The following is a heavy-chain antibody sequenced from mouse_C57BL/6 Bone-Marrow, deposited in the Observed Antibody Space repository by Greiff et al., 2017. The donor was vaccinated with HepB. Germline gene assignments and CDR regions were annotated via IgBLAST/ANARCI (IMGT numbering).Heavy chain of an antibody. CDR2: IDPSDSYT. Sequence: QVQLQQPGAELVRPGTSVKLSCKASGYTFTSYWMHWVKQRPGQGLEWIGVIDPSDSYTNYNQKFKGKATLTVDTSSSTAYMQLSSLTSEDSAVYYCARSKAITTVAAMDYWGQGTSVTVSS. D-gene: IGHD1-1*01. CDR3: ARSKAITTVAAMDY. J-gene: IGHJ4*01. CDR1: GYTFTSYW. V-gene: IGHV1-59*01.